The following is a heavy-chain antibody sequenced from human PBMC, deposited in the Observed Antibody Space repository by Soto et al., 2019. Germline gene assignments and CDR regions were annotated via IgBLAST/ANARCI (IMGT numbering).Heavy chain of an antibody. CDR2: FIAMLGTP. CDR3: ARGAMAKFDY. Sequence: SVKVSCKASGGTFGSHGVAWVRQAPGQGLEWMGGFIAMLGTPTYAKKVQGRATITADESLTSSYLELRSLRSEGTAVYFCARGAMAKFDYWGQGTVVTVSS. D-gene: IGHD5-18*01. CDR1: GGTFGSHG. J-gene: IGHJ4*02. V-gene: IGHV1-69*13.